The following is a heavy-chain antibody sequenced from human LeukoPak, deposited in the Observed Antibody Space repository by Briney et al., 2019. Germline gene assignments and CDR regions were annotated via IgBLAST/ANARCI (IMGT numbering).Heavy chain of an antibody. Sequence: SETLSLTCAVYGGSFSGYYWSWIRQPPGKGLEWIGEINHSGSTNYNPSLKSRVTISVDTSKNQFSLKLSSVTAADTAVYYCARAGYDFWSGYYSGSYFDYWGQGTLVTVSS. CDR3: ARAGYDFWSGYYSGSYFDY. V-gene: IGHV4-34*01. CDR1: GGSFSGYY. J-gene: IGHJ4*02. D-gene: IGHD3-3*01. CDR2: INHSGST.